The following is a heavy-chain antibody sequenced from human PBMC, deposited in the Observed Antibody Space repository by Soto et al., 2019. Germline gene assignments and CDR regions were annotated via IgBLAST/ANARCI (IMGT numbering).Heavy chain of an antibody. Sequence: GASVKVSCKASGYTFTSYGISWVRLAPGQGLEWMAWISGYNGKTRYAQKFQGRDTMTTDTSTNTAYLELMSLRSDDTAVYYCARSHYSTDTEKNWFDSWGQGTLVTVSS. CDR3: ARSHYSTDTEKNWFDS. D-gene: IGHD3-3*01. V-gene: IGHV1-18*01. CDR2: ISGYNGKT. CDR1: GYTFTSYG. J-gene: IGHJ5*01.